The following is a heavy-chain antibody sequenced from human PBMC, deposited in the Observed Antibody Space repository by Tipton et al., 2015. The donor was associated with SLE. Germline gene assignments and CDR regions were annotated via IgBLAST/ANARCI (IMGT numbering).Heavy chain of an antibody. CDR3: ARVDSTDWWSDP. D-gene: IGHD2-2*01. Sequence: TLSLTCTVSGGSITSYYWNWIRQPPGKGLEWIGYIYYNGHTNYSPSLKSRVTLSVDTSKNQFSLTLSSVTAADTAVYYCARVDSTDWWSDPWGQGTLVTVSS. J-gene: IGHJ5*02. V-gene: IGHV4-59*01. CDR2: IYYNGHT. CDR1: GGSITSYY.